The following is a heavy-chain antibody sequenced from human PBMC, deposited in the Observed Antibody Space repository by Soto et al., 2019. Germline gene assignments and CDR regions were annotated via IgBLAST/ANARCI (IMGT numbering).Heavy chain of an antibody. J-gene: IGHJ3*02. CDR2: IYYSGST. CDR1: GGSISSSSYY. D-gene: IGHD6-13*01. Sequence: QLQLQESGPGLVKPSETLSLTCTVSGGSISSSSYYWGWIRQPPGKGLEWIGSIYYSGSTYYNPSLKSRVTISVDTSKNQFSLKLSSVTAADTAVYYCARSYRKDSSMGPRGAFDIWGQGTMVTVSS. CDR3: ARSYRKDSSMGPRGAFDI. V-gene: IGHV4-39*01.